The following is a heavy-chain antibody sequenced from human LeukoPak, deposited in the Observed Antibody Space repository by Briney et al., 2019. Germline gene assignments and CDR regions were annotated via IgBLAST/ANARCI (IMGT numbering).Heavy chain of an antibody. J-gene: IGHJ6*04. D-gene: IGHD5-12*01. CDR3: SGYSGYDPYYYYYGMDV. V-gene: IGHV3-15*01. Sequence: GGSLRLSCAASGLTFSNAWMSWVRQAPGKGLEWVCRIKSKTDGGTTDYAAPVKGRFTISRDDSKNTLYLQMNSLKTEDTAVYYCSGYSGYDPYYYYYGMDVWGKGTTVTVSS. CDR2: IKSKTDGGTT. CDR1: GLTFSNAW.